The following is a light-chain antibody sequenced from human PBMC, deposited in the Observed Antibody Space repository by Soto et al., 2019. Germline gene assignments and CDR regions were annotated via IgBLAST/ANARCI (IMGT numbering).Light chain of an antibody. J-gene: IGLJ2*01. CDR1: SSDVGGYNY. CDR2: DVS. CDR3: CSYAGSYLV. Sequence: QSALTQPRSVSGSPGQSVTISCTGTSSDVGGYNYVSWYQHHPGKAPKLMIYDVSQRPSGVPARFSGSKSGNTASLTISGLQAEDEADYYCCSYAGSYLVFGGGTKLTV. V-gene: IGLV2-11*01.